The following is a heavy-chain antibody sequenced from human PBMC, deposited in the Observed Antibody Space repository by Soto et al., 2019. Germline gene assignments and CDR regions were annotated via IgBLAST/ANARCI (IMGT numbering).Heavy chain of an antibody. D-gene: IGHD3-10*01. CDR1: GFSVIRNY. J-gene: IGHJ4*02. CDR3: ARDFTS. Sequence: GGSLRLSCAASGFSVIRNYMSWVRQAPGKGLEWVSIIHSGGNTYFADSVKGRFTISRDNSKNTLYLQMNSLRAEDTAMYFCARDFTSWGQGXLVTVSS. CDR2: IHSGGNT. V-gene: IGHV3-53*01.